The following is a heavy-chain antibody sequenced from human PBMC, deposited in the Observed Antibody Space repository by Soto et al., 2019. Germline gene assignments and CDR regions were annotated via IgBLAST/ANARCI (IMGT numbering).Heavy chain of an antibody. CDR3: ARSGYCFAWGY. CDR1: GFHVNSAC. CDR2: INSDGST. Sequence: EVQLVESGGGLIPPGGSLRLSCAASGFHVNSACMIWVRQSPGKGLEWLSMINSDGSTLYAESVKGRFTISRDNSKNRLYLQMNSLRAEDTAMYYCARSGYCFAWGYWGQGTLVIVTS. V-gene: IGHV3-53*01. D-gene: IGHD5-18*01. J-gene: IGHJ4*02.